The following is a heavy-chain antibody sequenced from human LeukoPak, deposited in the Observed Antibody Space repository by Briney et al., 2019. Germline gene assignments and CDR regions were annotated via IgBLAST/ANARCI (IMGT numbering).Heavy chain of an antibody. Sequence: SVKVSCKALGGTFSSYAISWVRQAPGQGLEWMGGIVPIFGTANYAQKFQGRVTITADESTSTAYMELSSLRSEDTAVYYCARTSYCSSTSCSGRYYYWGQGTLVTVSS. J-gene: IGHJ4*02. D-gene: IGHD2-2*01. CDR2: IVPIFGTA. CDR1: GGTFSSYA. V-gene: IGHV1-69*13. CDR3: ARTSYCSSTSCSGRYYY.